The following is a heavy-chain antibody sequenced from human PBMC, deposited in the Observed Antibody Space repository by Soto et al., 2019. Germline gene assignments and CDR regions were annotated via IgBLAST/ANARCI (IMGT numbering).Heavy chain of an antibody. CDR2: ISSSSSYI. CDR1: GFTFSSYS. Sequence: GGSLRLSCAASGFTFSSYSMNWVRQAPGKGLEWVSSISSSSSYIYYADSVKGRFTISRDNAKNSLYLQINSLRAEDTAVYYCARDFSAMVPWWGQGTLVTVSS. D-gene: IGHD5-18*01. CDR3: ARDFSAMVPW. V-gene: IGHV3-21*01. J-gene: IGHJ4*02.